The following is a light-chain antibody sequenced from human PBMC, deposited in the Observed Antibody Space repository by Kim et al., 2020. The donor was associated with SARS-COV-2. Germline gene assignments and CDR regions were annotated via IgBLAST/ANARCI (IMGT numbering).Light chain of an antibody. J-gene: IGKJ2*01. CDR1: QSVSSNY. CDR3: QQYDSSPPRYT. CDR2: GAS. V-gene: IGKV3-20*01. Sequence: EIVLTQSPGTLSLSPGERATLSCRASQSVSSNYLAWHQQKPGQAPRLLTYGASSRATGIPDRFSGSGSGTDFTLTISRLEPEDFAVYYCQQYDSSPPRYTFGQGTKLEI.